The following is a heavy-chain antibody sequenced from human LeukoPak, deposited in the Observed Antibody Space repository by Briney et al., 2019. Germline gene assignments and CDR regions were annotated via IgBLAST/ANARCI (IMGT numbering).Heavy chain of an antibody. Sequence: GASVKVSCKASGGTFSSYAISWVRQAPGQGLEWMGGITPIFGIANYAQKFQGRVTITADESTSTAYMELSSLRSEDTAVYYCARLPLRSIAVGYYGMDVWGQGTTVTVSS. V-gene: IGHV1-69*13. D-gene: IGHD6-6*01. CDR3: ARLPLRSIAVGYYGMDV. CDR1: GGTFSSYA. J-gene: IGHJ6*02. CDR2: ITPIFGIA.